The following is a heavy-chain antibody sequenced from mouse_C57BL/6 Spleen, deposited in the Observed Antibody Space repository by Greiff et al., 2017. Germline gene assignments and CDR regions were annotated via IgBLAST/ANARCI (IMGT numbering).Heavy chain of an antibody. J-gene: IGHJ3*01. D-gene: IGHD3-2*02. Sequence: VQLQQSGAELVRPGASVTLSCKASGYTFTDYEMHWVKQTPVHGLEWIGAIDPENGGTAYNQKFKGKAILTADKSSSTAYMELRSLTSEDSAVYYCTRQLRLPFAYWGQGTLVTVSA. CDR3: TRQLRLPFAY. V-gene: IGHV1-15*01. CDR1: GYTFTDYE. CDR2: IDPENGGT.